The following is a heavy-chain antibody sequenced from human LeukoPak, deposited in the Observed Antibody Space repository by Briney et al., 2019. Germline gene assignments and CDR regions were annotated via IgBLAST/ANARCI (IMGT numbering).Heavy chain of an antibody. CDR2: ISGSGAST. J-gene: IGHJ4*02. V-gene: IGHV3-23*01. D-gene: IGHD3-16*01. CDR1: GFTFSKYA. Sequence: GGSLRLSCAASGFTFSKYAVTWVRQAPGKGLEWVSVISGSGASTYYADSVKGRFTISRDNAKNSLYLQMNSLRVEDTAIYYCAKDTPFGGYWGQGTLVTVSS. CDR3: AKDTPFGGY.